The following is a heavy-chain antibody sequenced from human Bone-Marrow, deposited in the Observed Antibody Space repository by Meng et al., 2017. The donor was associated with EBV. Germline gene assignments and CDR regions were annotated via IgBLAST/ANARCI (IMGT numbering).Heavy chain of an antibody. CDR1: GGFISSSTW. V-gene: IGHV4-4*02. J-gene: IGHJ4*02. D-gene: IGHD6-19*01. CDR3: ARGQSIAVAVSTNYFDY. CDR2: IYHSGST. Sequence: QWQLQVSGPGLVKPSGTLSLTLAVSGGFISSSTWWSWVRQPPGKGLEWIGEIYHSGSTNYNPSLKSRVTISVDKSKNQFSLKLSSVTAADTAVYYCARGQSIAVAVSTNYFDYWGQGTLVTVSS.